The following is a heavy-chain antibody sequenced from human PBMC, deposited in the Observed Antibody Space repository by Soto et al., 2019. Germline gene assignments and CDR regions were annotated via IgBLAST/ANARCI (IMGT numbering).Heavy chain of an antibody. CDR2: IYNSGST. V-gene: IGHV4-30-4*01. Sequence: QLQLQESGPGLVKPSQTLSLTCTVSGGSISDADSYWNWIRQPPGKGLEWIGCIYNSGSTYYTPSLKNRVAISQNTSKNQFALKLSSVTAADTAVYYCARDGPPPSQPPYGFDVWCQGTTVTVSS. J-gene: IGHJ6*02. CDR1: GGSISDADSY. CDR3: ARDGPPPSQPPYGFDV.